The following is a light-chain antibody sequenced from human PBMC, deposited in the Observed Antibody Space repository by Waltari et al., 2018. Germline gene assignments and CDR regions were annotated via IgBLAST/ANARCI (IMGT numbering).Light chain of an antibody. Sequence: DIQMTQSPSYLSASVGDRVTITCRASQDISTSLAWYQQKPGKVPKVLIFAISTLQSGVPSRFSGSGSGTDFTLTISSLQPEDVATYYCQKYNSAPWTFGQGTRVEIK. CDR3: QKYNSAPWT. CDR2: AIS. CDR1: QDISTS. V-gene: IGKV1-27*01. J-gene: IGKJ1*01.